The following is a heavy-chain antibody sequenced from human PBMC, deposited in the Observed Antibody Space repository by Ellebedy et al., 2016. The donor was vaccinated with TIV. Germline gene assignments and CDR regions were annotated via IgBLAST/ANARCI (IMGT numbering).Heavy chain of an antibody. CDR1: GYSFTSYW. CDR2: IYPGDSDT. CDR3: ARLKLELGRDYYYGMDV. V-gene: IGHV5-51*01. D-gene: IGHD1-7*01. J-gene: IGHJ6*02. Sequence: GESLKISXKGSGYSFTSYWIGWVRQMPGKGLEWMGIIYPGDSDTRYSPSFQGQVTISADKSISTAYLQWSSLKASDTAMYYCARLKLELGRDYYYGMDVWGQGTTVTVSS.